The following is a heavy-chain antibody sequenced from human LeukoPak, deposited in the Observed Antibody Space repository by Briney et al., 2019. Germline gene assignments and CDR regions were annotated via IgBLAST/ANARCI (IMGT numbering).Heavy chain of an antibody. CDR1: GFTFHHYS. V-gene: IGHV3-43*01. Sequence: GGSLRLSCAASGFTFHHYSMHWVRHPPGKGLEWVSLISWDGGTTYYADSVRGRFTISRDNSKNSLSLEMNSLRTEDTALYYCAKDSNTGGYSFGSWGQGTLVTVSA. CDR3: AKDSNTGGYSFGS. CDR2: ISWDGGTT. J-gene: IGHJ4*02. D-gene: IGHD5-12*01.